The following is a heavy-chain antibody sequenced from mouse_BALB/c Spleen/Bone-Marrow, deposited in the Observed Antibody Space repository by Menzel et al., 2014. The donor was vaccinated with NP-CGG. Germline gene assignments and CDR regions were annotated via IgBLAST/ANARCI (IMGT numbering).Heavy chain of an antibody. CDR1: GFNIKDPY. D-gene: IGHD1-1*01. J-gene: IGHJ3*01. V-gene: IGHV14-3*02. CDR3: AMYYYGSSLFAY. Sequence: QLQESGAELVKPGASVKLSCTASGFNIKDPYMHWVKQRPEQGLEWIGRIDPANGNTKYDPKFQGKATITADTSSNTAYLQLSSLTSEDTAVYYCAMYYYGSSLFAYWGQGTLVTVSA. CDR2: IDPANGNT.